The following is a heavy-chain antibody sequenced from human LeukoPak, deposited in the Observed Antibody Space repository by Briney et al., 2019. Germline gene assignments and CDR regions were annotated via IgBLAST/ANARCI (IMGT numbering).Heavy chain of an antibody. CDR3: ASLFWDSSGYYPPDAFDI. D-gene: IGHD3-22*01. J-gene: IGHJ3*02. Sequence: GGSLRLSCAASGFTVSSNYMSWVRQAPGKGLEWVSVIYSGGSTYYADSVKGRFTISRDNSKNTLYLQMNSLRAEDTAVYYCASLFWDSSGYYPPDAFDIWGQGTMVTVSS. CDR1: GFTVSSNY. CDR2: IYSGGST. V-gene: IGHV3-53*01.